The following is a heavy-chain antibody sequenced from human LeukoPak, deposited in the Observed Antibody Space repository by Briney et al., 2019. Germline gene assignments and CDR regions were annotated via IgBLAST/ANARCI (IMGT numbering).Heavy chain of an antibody. CDR3: ARQISSGSDAFDI. CDR1: GGSISSYY. CDR2: IYSSGST. Sequence: SETLSLTCTVSGGSISSYYWNWIRQPAGKGLEWIGRIYSSGSTNYNPSLKSRVTISVDTSKNQFSLKLSSVTAADTAVYYCARQISSGSDAFDIWGQGTMVTVSS. J-gene: IGHJ3*02. V-gene: IGHV4-4*07. D-gene: IGHD3-22*01.